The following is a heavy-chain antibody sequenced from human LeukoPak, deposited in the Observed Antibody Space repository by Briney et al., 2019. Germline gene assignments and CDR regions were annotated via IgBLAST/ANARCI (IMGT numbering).Heavy chain of an antibody. CDR3: ARVHYDFWSGYYTDAFDI. V-gene: IGHV4-61*02. D-gene: IGHD3-3*01. CDR1: GGSISSGSYY. Sequence: PSQTLSLTCTVSGGSISSGSYYWSWIRQPAGKGLEWIGRIYTSGSTNYNPSLKSRVTISVDTSKNQFSLKLSSVTAADTAVYYCARVHYDFWSGYYTDAFDIWGQGTMVTVSS. CDR2: IYTSGST. J-gene: IGHJ3*02.